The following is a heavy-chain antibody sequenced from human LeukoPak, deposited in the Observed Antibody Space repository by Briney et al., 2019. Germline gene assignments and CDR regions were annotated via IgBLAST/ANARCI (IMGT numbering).Heavy chain of an antibody. CDR1: GFTFSDYY. Sequence: PGGSLRLSCAASGFTFSDYYMSWIRQPPGKGLEWVSYISSSGTTIYYADSVRGRFTVSRDNAKNSLHLQMDSLSAEDTAVYYCASLRGVNRWGQGTLVTVSS. J-gene: IGHJ4*02. CDR3: ASLRGVNR. CDR2: ISSSGTTI. V-gene: IGHV3-11*01. D-gene: IGHD3-10*01.